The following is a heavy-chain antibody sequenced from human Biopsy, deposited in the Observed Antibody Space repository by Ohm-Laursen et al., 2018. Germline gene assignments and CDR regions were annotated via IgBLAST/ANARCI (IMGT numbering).Heavy chain of an antibody. D-gene: IGHD2-8*01. CDR2: IWYDGSNK. CDR1: GFTFSSYG. J-gene: IGHJ4*02. V-gene: IGHV3-33*06. Sequence: SLRLSCAASGFTFSSYGMHWVRQAPGKGLERVAAIWYDGSNKNYADSVKGRFTISRDNSKNTLYLQMNSLRGEDTAAYYCAKCMTGGSNYYFHHCGQGTLVTVSS. CDR3: AKCMTGGSNYYFHH.